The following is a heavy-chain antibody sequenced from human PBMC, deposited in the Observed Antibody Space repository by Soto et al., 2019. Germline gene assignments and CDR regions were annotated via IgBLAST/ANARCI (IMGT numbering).Heavy chain of an antibody. J-gene: IGHJ4*02. Sequence: ESGGGSVQPGGSLRLSCAASGIIFSDYWMSWVRQAPGKGLEWVANIKEDGSEKYYGDSVRGRFTISRDNAKNSLYLQMNSLRGEDTAVYYCASGTSVTTSDYWGQGTLVSVSS. CDR3: ASGTSVTTSDY. CDR1: GIIFSDYW. V-gene: IGHV3-7*03. D-gene: IGHD4-4*01. CDR2: IKEDGSEK.